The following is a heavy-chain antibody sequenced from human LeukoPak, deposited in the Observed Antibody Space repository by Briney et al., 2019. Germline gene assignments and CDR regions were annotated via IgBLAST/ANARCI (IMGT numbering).Heavy chain of an antibody. CDR3: GRDHSSSSWSLRFFDP. J-gene: IGHJ5*02. V-gene: IGHV3-30*04. D-gene: IGHD6-13*01. Sequence: GWSLTLSRAASGFTFRSYAMHWVRQAPGKGLEGVAVISYDGSNKYYADSLRGRFTISRDNSKNTLYLQMNSRRAEDTAVYCCGRDHSSSSWSLRFFDPWGQGTLVTVSS. CDR1: GFTFRSYA. CDR2: ISYDGSNK.